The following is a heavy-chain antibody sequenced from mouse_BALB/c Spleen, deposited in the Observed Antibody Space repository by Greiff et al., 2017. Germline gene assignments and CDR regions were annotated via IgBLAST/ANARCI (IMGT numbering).Heavy chain of an antibody. J-gene: IGHJ4*01. CDR1: GYSFTGYY. Sequence: VQLQQSGPELVKPGASVKISCKASGYSFTGYYMHWVKQSHVKSLEWIGRINPYNGATSYNQNFKDKASLTVDKSSSTAYMELHSLTSEDSAVYYCARGNGNGPMDYWGQGTSVTVSS. V-gene: IGHV1-31*01. CDR2: INPYNGAT. D-gene: IGHD2-1*01. CDR3: ARGNGNGPMDY.